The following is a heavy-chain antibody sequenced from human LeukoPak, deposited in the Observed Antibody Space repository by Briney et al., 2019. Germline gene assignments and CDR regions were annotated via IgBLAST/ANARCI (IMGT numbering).Heavy chain of an antibody. Sequence: SVKVSCKASGGTFSSYAISWVRQAPGQGLEWMGRIIPIFGTANYAQRFQGRVTITTDESTSTAYMELSSLRSEDTAVYYCARSAGYSSGWYYYWGQGTLVTVSS. CDR1: GGTFSSYA. V-gene: IGHV1-69*05. CDR3: ARSAGYSSGWYYY. J-gene: IGHJ4*02. CDR2: IIPIFGTA. D-gene: IGHD6-19*01.